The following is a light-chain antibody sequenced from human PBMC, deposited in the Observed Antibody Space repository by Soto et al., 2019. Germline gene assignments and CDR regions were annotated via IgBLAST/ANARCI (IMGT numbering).Light chain of an antibody. J-gene: IGLJ1*01. CDR3: SSYTSNNTQV. CDR1: SSDVGGYKY. V-gene: IGLV2-14*01. CDR2: EVS. Sequence: QSALAQPASVSGSPGQSITISCTGTSSDVGGYKYVSWYQQHPGKAPKLMIYEVSNRPSGVSNRFSGSKSGNTASLTISGLQAEDEADYYCSSYTSNNTQVFGTGTNVTV.